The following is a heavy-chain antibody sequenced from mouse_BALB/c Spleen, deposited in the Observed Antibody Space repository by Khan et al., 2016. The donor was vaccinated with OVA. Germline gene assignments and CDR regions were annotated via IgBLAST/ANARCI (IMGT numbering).Heavy chain of an antibody. Sequence: EVQLQESGPGLVKPSQSLSLTCTVTGYSITTDYAWNWIRQFPGNKLEWMGYISYSGNTKYNPSLKSRISIPRDTSKNQFFLQLKSVTTEDTARYYCARVYGGDFDYWGQGTTLTVSS. CDR3: ARVYGGDFDY. J-gene: IGHJ2*01. CDR1: GYSITTDYA. CDR2: ISYSGNT. D-gene: IGHD1-1*01. V-gene: IGHV3-2*02.